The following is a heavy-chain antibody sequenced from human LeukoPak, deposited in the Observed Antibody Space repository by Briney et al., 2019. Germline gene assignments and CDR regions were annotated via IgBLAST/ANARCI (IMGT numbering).Heavy chain of an antibody. D-gene: IGHD6-19*01. Sequence: GGSLRLSCAASGFIFGDYTMYWVRQASGKGLEWVSLISWDGGTTYYVDSVEGRFTISRDNSKNSLYLQMNSLRIEDTALYYCAKDSSAVAGRVSYFDSWGQGTLVTVSS. CDR1: GFIFGDYT. V-gene: IGHV3-43*01. J-gene: IGHJ4*02. CDR3: AKDSSAVAGRVSYFDS. CDR2: ISWDGGTT.